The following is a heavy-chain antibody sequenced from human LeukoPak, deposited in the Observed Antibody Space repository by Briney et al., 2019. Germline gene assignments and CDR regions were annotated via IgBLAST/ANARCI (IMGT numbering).Heavy chain of an antibody. V-gene: IGHV1-2*02. CDR1: GYTLTGHY. CDR3: ARVSGDYPFDY. Sequence: GSVKVSCKASGYTLTGHYMGWVRHVPGQWHELTGWINPNSGGTNYAQTFQGRVTMTRDTSISTAYMELSRLRSDDTAVYYCARVSGDYPFDYWGQGTLVTVSS. J-gene: IGHJ4*02. D-gene: IGHD4-17*01. CDR2: INPNSGGT.